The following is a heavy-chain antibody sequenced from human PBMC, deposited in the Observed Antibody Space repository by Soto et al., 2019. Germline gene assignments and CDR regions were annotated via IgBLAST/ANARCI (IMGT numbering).Heavy chain of an antibody. V-gene: IGHV4-39*01. CDR2: IYYSGST. CDR1: GGSISSSSYY. CDR3: AGGWSGYYYYYYYGMDV. J-gene: IGHJ6*02. D-gene: IGHD3-3*01. Sequence: SETLSLTCTVSGGSISSSSYYWGWIRQPPGKGLEWIGSIYYSGSTYYNPSLKSRVTISVDTSKNQFSLKLSSVTAADTAVYDCAGGWSGYYYYYYYGMDVWGQGTTVTVSS.